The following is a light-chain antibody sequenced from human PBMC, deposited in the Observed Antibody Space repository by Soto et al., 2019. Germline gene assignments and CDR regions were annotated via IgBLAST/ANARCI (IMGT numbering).Light chain of an antibody. V-gene: IGKV3-15*01. Sequence: EIVMTQSPATLSVSPGERATLSCRASQSVSSKLAWYQQKPGQGPRLLIYGASTRATGIPARFSGSGSRTEFTLTISSLQSEDCAVYYCQHYSTWLWTLGQGTKVEIK. CDR3: QHYSTWLWT. CDR1: QSVSSK. CDR2: GAS. J-gene: IGKJ1*01.